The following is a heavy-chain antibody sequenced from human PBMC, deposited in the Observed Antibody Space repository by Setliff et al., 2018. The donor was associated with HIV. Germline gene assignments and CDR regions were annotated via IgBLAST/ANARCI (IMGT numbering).Heavy chain of an antibody. D-gene: IGHD3-10*01. CDR2: LYNSRGT. CDR3: ARSALWFGKADWYVDL. CDR1: GYSIRSSYW. Sequence: SETLSLTCAVSGYSIRSSYWWGWIRQPPGKGLEWIGYLYNSRGTYYNPSLKSRVTMSVDTSKNQFSLKGRSVTAVDTAVYYCARSALWFGKADWYVDLWGRGTLVTVSS. J-gene: IGHJ2*01. V-gene: IGHV4-28*01.